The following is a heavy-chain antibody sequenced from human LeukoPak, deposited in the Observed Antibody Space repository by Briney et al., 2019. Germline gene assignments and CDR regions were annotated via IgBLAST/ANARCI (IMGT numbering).Heavy chain of an antibody. CDR1: GYSISSGYY. D-gene: IGHD2-15*01. V-gene: IGHV4-38-2*02. CDR2: IYHSGST. CDR3: ARVVGGGYCSGGSCHTYWYFDL. J-gene: IGHJ2*01. Sequence: SETLSLACTVSGYSISSGYYWGWIRQPPGKGLEWIGSIYHSGSTYYNPSLKSRVTISVDTSKNQFSLKLSSVTAADTAVYYCARVVGGGYCSGGSCHTYWYFDLWGRGTLVTVSS.